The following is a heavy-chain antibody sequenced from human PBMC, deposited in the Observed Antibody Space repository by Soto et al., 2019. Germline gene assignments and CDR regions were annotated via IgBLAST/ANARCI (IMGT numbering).Heavy chain of an antibody. V-gene: IGHV3-23*01. CDR3: AKEAVYSGSSWDF. Sequence: EVQLLESGGGLVQPGGSLRLSCAASGFTFSSDAMSWVRQAPGKGLEWVSGISGSGDSTYYADSVKGRFTISRDNSKNTLQLQMNGLRGDDTAVYYCAKEAVYSGSSWDFWGQGTLDTVSS. D-gene: IGHD6-6*01. J-gene: IGHJ4*02. CDR2: ISGSGDST. CDR1: GFTFSSDA.